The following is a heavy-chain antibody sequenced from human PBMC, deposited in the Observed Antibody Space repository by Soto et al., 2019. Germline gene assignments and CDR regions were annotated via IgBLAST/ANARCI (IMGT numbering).Heavy chain of an antibody. J-gene: IGHJ4*02. CDR2: VYYTGST. V-gene: IGHV4-59*01. CDR1: GGSISGSY. D-gene: IGHD6-19*01. CDR3: ARSVAVPGAHIAY. Sequence: SETLSLTCSVSGGSISGSYWSWIRQSPGKGLEWLGYVYYTGSTNYSPSLRSRVSISVDTSKNEFSLRLSSVTAADTAVYFCARSVAVPGAHIAYRGKGPQVTVSS.